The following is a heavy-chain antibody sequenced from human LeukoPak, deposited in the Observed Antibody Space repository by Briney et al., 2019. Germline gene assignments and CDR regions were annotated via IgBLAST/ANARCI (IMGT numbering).Heavy chain of an antibody. CDR3: ARDAALYGSGSYYIAEKTVSSDY. Sequence: ASVKVSCKASGGTFGSYAISWVRQAPGQGLEWMGGIIPIFGTANYAQKFQGRVTITADKSTSTAYMELSSLRSEDTAVYYCARDAALYGSGSYYIAEKTVSSDYWGQGTLVTVSS. V-gene: IGHV1-69*06. J-gene: IGHJ4*02. CDR1: GGTFGSYA. CDR2: IIPIFGTA. D-gene: IGHD3-10*01.